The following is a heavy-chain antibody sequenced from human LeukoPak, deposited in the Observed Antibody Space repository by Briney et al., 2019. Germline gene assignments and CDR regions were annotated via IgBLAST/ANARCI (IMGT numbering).Heavy chain of an antibody. J-gene: IGHJ5*02. CDR2: ISSSSSYI. D-gene: IGHD6-13*01. V-gene: IGHV3-21*01. Sequence: PGGSLRLSCAASGFTFSSYRMNWVRQAPGKGLEWVSSISSSSSYIYYADSVKGRFTISRDNAKNSLYLQMNSLRAEDTAVYYCARGGYSSSWYPPPWFDPWGQGTLVTVSS. CDR1: GFTFSSYR. CDR3: ARGGYSSSWYPPPWFDP.